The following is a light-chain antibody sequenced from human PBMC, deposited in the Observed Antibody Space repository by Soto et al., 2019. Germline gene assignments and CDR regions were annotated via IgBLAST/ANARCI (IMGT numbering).Light chain of an antibody. J-gene: IGKJ5*01. CDR2: KAS. CDR1: QSISSW. CDR3: QQYNSYPIT. V-gene: IGKV1-5*03. Sequence: DIQMTQSPSTLSASVGDRVTITCRASQSISSWLAWYQQKPGKAPKLLMYKASSLQSGVPSRFSGSGSGAEFTLTISSLQPDDFATYYCQQYNSYPITVGQGTRLEIK.